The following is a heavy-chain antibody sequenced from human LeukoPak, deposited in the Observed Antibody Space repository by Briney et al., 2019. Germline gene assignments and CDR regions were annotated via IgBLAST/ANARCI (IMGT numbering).Heavy chain of an antibody. V-gene: IGHV4-34*01. J-gene: IGHJ5*02. CDR3: ARAAVPANYYDSSGTPRWFDP. CDR2: IDHSGST. D-gene: IGHD3-22*01. Sequence: PSETLSLTCAFYGGSFSGYYWSWIRQPPGKGLEWIGEIDHSGSTNYNPSLKSRVTISVDTSKNQFSLKLSSVTAADTAVYYCARAAVPANYYDSSGTPRWFDPWGQGTLVTVSS. CDR1: GGSFSGYY.